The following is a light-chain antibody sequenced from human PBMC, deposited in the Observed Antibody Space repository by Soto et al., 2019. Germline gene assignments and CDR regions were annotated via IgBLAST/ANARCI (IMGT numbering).Light chain of an antibody. V-gene: IGKV3-11*01. J-gene: IGKJ4*01. CDR2: DAS. CDR1: QSISSH. CDR3: QPRVNCPLT. Sequence: EIVLTQSPATLSLSPGERATLSCRASQSISSHLAWYQQKPGQAPRLVMYDASNRATGIPARFSGRGSGTDFTLTISSLEPEDFPVYYCQPRVNCPLTFGGGTKVDIK.